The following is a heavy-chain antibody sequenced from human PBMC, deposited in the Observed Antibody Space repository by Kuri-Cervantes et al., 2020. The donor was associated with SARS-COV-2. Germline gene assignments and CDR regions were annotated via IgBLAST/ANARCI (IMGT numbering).Heavy chain of an antibody. Sequence: GESLKISCAASGFTFSSYWMSWVRQAPGKGLEWVANIKQDGSEKHYVDSVKGRFTISRDNAKNSLYLQMNSLRAEDTAVYYCARVMKDYDFWSGYSEYQNWFDPWGQGTLVTVSS. D-gene: IGHD3-3*01. V-gene: IGHV3-7*01. CDR3: ARVMKDYDFWSGYSEYQNWFDP. J-gene: IGHJ5*02. CDR2: IKQDGSEK. CDR1: GFTFSSYW.